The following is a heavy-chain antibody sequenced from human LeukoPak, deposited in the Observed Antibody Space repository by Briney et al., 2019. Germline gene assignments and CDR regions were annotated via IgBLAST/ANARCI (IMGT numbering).Heavy chain of an antibody. CDR1: GFTFSSFW. J-gene: IGHJ4*02. Sequence: GGSLRLSCATSGFTFSSFWMSWVRQAPGKGLEWVANINQGGGEKNYVDSVKGRFTISRDSAKSSLYLQMNSLRAEDTAVYYCAKSRSAGYWGQGTLVTVSS. V-gene: IGHV3-7*02. CDR3: AKSRSAGY. CDR2: INQGGGEK.